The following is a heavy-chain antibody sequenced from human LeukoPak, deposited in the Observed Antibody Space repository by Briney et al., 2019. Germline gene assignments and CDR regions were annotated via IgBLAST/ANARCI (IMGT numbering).Heavy chain of an antibody. CDR3: ARLASSGWRSYGYFDL. Sequence: SETLSLTCAVYGGSFSGYYWTWIRQPPGKGLEWIGEIKHTGSTNYNPSLKSRVTISVDTSKNQFSLKVSSVTAADTAVYYCARLASSGWRSYGYFDLWGRGTLVTVSS. V-gene: IGHV4-34*01. CDR2: IKHTGST. CDR1: GGSFSGYY. D-gene: IGHD6-19*01. J-gene: IGHJ2*01.